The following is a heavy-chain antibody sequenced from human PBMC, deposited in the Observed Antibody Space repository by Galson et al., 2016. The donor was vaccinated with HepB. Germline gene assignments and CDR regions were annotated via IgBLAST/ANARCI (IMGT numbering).Heavy chain of an antibody. D-gene: IGHD6-19*01. CDR1: GFTFSSHW. Sequence: SLRLSCAASGFTFSSHWMSWVRQAPGKGLERVANISPDGGGKSYVDSVKGRFTISRDNAKNSLSLQMNTLRAEDTAVYYCAREMFENQWQRAFDIWGQGTIVTVSS. V-gene: IGHV3-7*01. J-gene: IGHJ3*02. CDR3: AREMFENQWQRAFDI. CDR2: ISPDGGGK.